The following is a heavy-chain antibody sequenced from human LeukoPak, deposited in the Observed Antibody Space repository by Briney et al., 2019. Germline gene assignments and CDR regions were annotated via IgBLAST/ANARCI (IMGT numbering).Heavy chain of an antibody. Sequence: TLSPTCTVSGGSISSGGYYWSWIRQHPGKGLEWIGYIYYSGSTYYNPSLKSRVTMSVDTSENQFSLKLSSVTAADTAVYYCATTVGSYFDYWSQGTLVTVSS. J-gene: IGHJ4*02. V-gene: IGHV4-31*03. CDR1: GGSISSGGYY. CDR2: IYYSGST. CDR3: ATTVGSYFDY. D-gene: IGHD3-16*01.